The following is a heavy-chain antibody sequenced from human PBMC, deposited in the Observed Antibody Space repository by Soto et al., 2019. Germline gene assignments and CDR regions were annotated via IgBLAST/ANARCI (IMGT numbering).Heavy chain of an antibody. CDR2: IYHSGST. V-gene: IGHV4-4*02. CDR1: GGSISSSNW. D-gene: IGHD6-13*01. J-gene: IGHJ5*02. CDR3: ARDQGIAAAGTRGWFDP. Sequence: QVQLQESGPGLVKPSGTLSLTCAVSGGSISSSNWWSWVRQPPGKGLEWIGEIYHSGSTNYNPSLKSRVTISVDKSKNQFSLTLSSVTAADTAVYYCARDQGIAAAGTRGWFDPWGQGTLVTVSS.